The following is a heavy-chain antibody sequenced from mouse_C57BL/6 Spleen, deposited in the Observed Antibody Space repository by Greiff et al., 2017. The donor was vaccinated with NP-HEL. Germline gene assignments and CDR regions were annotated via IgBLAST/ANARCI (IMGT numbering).Heavy chain of an antibody. CDR3: GREKDYHSNYGYFDV. CDR2: IYPGDGDT. Sequence: VQLQESGPELVKPGASVKISCKASGYAFSSSWMNWVKQRPGKGLEWIGRIYPGDGDTNYNGKFKGKATLTADKSSSTAYMQLSSLTSEDSAVYFCGREKDYHSNYGYFDVWGTGTPVTVSS. J-gene: IGHJ1*03. D-gene: IGHD2-5*01. CDR1: GYAFSSSW. V-gene: IGHV1-82*01.